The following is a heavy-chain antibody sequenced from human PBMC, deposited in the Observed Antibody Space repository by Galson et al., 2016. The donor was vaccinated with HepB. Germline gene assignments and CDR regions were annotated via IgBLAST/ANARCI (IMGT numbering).Heavy chain of an antibody. CDR2: IWYDGSNK. D-gene: IGHD1-26*01. CDR1: GFTFSSYG. V-gene: IGHV3-33*01. Sequence: SLRLSCAASGFTFSSYGMHWVRQAPGKGLEWVAVIWYDGSNKYYADSVKGRFTISRDNSKNTLYLQMNSLRAEDTAVYYCARDGLWELLGALDYWGQGTLVTVSS. J-gene: IGHJ4*02. CDR3: ARDGLWELLGALDY.